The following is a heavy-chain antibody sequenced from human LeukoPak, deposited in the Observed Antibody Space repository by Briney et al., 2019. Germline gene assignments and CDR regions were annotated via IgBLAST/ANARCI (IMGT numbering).Heavy chain of an antibody. V-gene: IGHV4-59*08. Sequence: KTSETLSLTCTVSGGSISSYYWSWIRQPPGKGLEWIGYIYYSGSTYYNPSLKSRVTISVDTSKNQFSLKLSSVTAADTAVYYCARAYTRYCSSTSCFRYGMDVWGQGTTVTVSS. D-gene: IGHD2-2*01. CDR3: ARAYTRYCSSTSCFRYGMDV. CDR2: IYYSGST. CDR1: GGSISSYY. J-gene: IGHJ6*02.